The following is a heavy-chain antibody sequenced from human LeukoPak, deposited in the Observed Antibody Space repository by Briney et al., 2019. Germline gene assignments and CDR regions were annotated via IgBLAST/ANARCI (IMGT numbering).Heavy chain of an antibody. CDR1: GFTFSSYG. CDR3: AKDPYSSGPYNWFYP. D-gene: IGHD6-19*01. Sequence: GGSLRLSCAASGFTFSSYGMHWVRQAPGKGLEWVAYIRYDGSNKYYEDSMKGRFTISRDNSKNMLYLQMNRLRAEDTAVYYCAKDPYSSGPYNWFYPWGQGTLVTVSS. CDR2: IRYDGSNK. V-gene: IGHV3-30*02. J-gene: IGHJ5*02.